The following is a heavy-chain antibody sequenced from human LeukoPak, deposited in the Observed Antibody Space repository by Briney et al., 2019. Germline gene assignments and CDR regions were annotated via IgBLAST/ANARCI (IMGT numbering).Heavy chain of an antibody. D-gene: IGHD4-17*01. CDR1: GFIVSSNY. Sequence: GGSLRLSCAASGFIVSSNYMSWVRQAPGKGLEWVSVIYSGGNTYYADSVKGRFTISRDNSKNTVYLQMNSLRAEDTAVYYCAKVPITVTRNFDYWGQGTLVTVSS. CDR3: AKVPITVTRNFDY. CDR2: IYSGGNT. J-gene: IGHJ4*02. V-gene: IGHV3-66*01.